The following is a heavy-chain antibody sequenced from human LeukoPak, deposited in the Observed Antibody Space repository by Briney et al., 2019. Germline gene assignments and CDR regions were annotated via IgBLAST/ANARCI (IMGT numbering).Heavy chain of an antibody. D-gene: IGHD3-22*01. V-gene: IGHV4-34*01. CDR1: GGSFSGYY. J-gene: IGHJ4*02. Sequence: PSETLSLTCAVYGGSFSGYYWSWIRQPPGKGLEWIGEINHSGSTNYNPSLKSRVTISVDTSKNQFSLQLNSVTPEDTAVYYCARDKSYYDSSGYDYWGQGTLVTVSS. CDR2: INHSGST. CDR3: ARDKSYYDSSGYDY.